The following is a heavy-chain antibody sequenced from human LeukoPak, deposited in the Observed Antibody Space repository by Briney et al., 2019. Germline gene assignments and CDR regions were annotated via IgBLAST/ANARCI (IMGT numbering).Heavy chain of an antibody. Sequence: GASVKASCKASGYTFTSYGISWVRQAPGQGLEWMGWISAYNGHTNYAQKLQGRVTMTTDASTSTAYMELRSLRSDDTAVYYCARVCVYYYGSGSYFLYYYYGMDVWGQGTTVTVSS. J-gene: IGHJ6*02. D-gene: IGHD3-10*01. V-gene: IGHV1-18*01. CDR1: GYTFTSYG. CDR3: ARVCVYYYGSGSYFLYYYYGMDV. CDR2: ISAYNGHT.